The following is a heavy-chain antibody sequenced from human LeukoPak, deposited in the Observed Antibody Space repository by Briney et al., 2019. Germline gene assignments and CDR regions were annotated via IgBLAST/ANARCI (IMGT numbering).Heavy chain of an antibody. CDR1: GGSISSGSYY. D-gene: IGHD3-3*01. V-gene: IGHV4-61*02. CDR2: IYTSGST. CDR3: ARESGTIFGVVPPFDY. J-gene: IGHJ4*02. Sequence: PSQTLSLTCTVSGGSISSGSYYWSWIRQPAGKGLEWIGRIYTSGSTNYNPSLKSRVTISVDTSKNQFSLKLSSVTAADTAVYYCARESGTIFGVVPPFDYWGQGTLVTVSS.